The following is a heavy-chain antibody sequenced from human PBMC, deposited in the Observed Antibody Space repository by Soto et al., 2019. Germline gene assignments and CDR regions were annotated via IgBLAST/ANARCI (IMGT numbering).Heavy chain of an antibody. CDR3: TRPPLGFYSTGTGYDDFDY. D-gene: IGHD2-8*02. Sequence: GRSLRLSCAASACTLSNAWLNWVRQAPGRGLEWVGRIKRKTDGGTIDYAAPVKGRFTISSDDSKDTLYLHMNSLITEDTAVYYFTRPPLGFYSTGTGYDDFDYSSRRAVVTVS. J-gene: IGHJ4*01. CDR2: IKRKTDGGTI. V-gene: IGHV3-15*01. CDR1: ACTLSNAW.